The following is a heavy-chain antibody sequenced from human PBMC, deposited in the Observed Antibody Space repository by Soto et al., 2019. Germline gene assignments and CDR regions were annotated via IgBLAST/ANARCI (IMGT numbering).Heavy chain of an antibody. CDR2: FDPEDGEK. CDR1: GYTLTELS. V-gene: IGHV1-24*01. J-gene: IGHJ3*02. CDR3: ATGAFGGGGESSDVFYI. Sequence: ASVKVSCKVSGYTLTELSMHWVRQAPGKGLEWMGGFDPEDGEKIYAQKFQGRVTMTEDTSTDTAYMELSSLRSEDTAVYYCATGAFGGGGESSDVFYIWAQVSTVTVS. D-gene: IGHD2-21*01.